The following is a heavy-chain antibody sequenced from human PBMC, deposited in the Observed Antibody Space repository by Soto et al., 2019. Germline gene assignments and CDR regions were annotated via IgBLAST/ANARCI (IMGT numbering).Heavy chain of an antibody. Sequence: GESLKISCKGSGYSFTSYWIGWVRQMPGKGLEWMGIIYPGDSDTRYSPSFQGQVTISADKSISTAYLQWSSLKASDTAMYYCASPCGSTSCYSWDAFDIWGQGTMVTVSS. CDR2: IYPGDSDT. CDR3: ASPCGSTSCYSWDAFDI. V-gene: IGHV5-51*01. CDR1: GYSFTSYW. J-gene: IGHJ3*02. D-gene: IGHD2-2*01.